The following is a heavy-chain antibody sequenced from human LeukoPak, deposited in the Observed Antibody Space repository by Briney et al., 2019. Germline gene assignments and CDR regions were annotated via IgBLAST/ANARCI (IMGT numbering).Heavy chain of an antibody. D-gene: IGHD1-14*01. CDR1: GGSFSGYY. J-gene: IGHJ5*02. V-gene: IGHV4-34*01. CDR3: ARYRSRWFDP. Sequence: PSETLSLICAVYGGSFSGYYWSWIRQPPGKGLEWIGEINHSGSTNYNPSLKSRVTISVDTSKNQFSLKLSSVTAADTAVYYCARYRSRWFDPWGQGTLVTVSS. CDR2: INHSGST.